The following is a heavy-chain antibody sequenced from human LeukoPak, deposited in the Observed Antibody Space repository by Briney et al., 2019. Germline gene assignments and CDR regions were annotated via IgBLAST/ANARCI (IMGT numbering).Heavy chain of an antibody. J-gene: IGHJ5*02. CDR1: GGSISSYY. CDR2: IYTSGST. D-gene: IGHD2-2*01. CDR3: ARDRVVATSGNWFDP. V-gene: IGHV4-4*07. Sequence: SETLSLTCTVSGGSISSYYWSWIRQPAGKGLEWIGRIYTSGSTNYNPSLKSRVTMSVHTSKNQFSLKLSSVTAADTAVYYCARDRVVATSGNWFDPWGQGTLVTVSS.